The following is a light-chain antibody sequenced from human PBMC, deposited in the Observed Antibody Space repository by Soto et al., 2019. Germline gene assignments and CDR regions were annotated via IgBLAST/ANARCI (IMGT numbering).Light chain of an antibody. V-gene: IGKV3D-7*01. CDR1: QSVSSTY. CDR2: GIS. J-gene: IGKJ5*01. CDR3: QQYSDLPMT. Sequence: EIVLTQSPGTLSLSPGERATLSCRASQSVSSTYLAWYQQKPGQAPRLLIYGISTRATGIPARFSGSGSGTEFSLTISSLQSEDFAVYYCQQYSDLPMTFGQGTRPEIK.